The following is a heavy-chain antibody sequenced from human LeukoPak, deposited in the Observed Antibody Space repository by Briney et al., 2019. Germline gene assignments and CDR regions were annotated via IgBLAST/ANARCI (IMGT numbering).Heavy chain of an antibody. J-gene: IGHJ5*02. CDR1: AFTFSSYA. V-gene: IGHV3-23*01. Sequence: GGSLRLSCAASAFTFSSYAMSWVRQPPGRGPEWVSAISGSGGSTYYADSVKGRFTISRDNSKNTLYLQMNSMRAEDTAVYYCAKGGGNLFGSGSLKWFDPWGQGTLVTVSS. D-gene: IGHD3-10*01. CDR3: AKGGGNLFGSGSLKWFDP. CDR2: ISGSGGST.